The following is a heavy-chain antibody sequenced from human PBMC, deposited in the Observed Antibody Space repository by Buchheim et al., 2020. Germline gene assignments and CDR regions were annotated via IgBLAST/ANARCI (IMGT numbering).Heavy chain of an antibody. Sequence: VQLVESGGGLVKPGGSLRLSCAASGFTFSGSYMSWIRQAPGKGLEWVSCISSSSGCTNYADSVTGRFTISRDSAKNSLSLQMNSLRAEDTAVYYCARGGCVGHSYDLVCVYWRQGTL. D-gene: IGHD5-18*01. CDR1: GFTFSGSY. CDR3: ARGGCVGHSYDLVCVY. CDR2: ISSSSGCT. J-gene: IGHJ4*02. V-gene: IGHV3-11*06.